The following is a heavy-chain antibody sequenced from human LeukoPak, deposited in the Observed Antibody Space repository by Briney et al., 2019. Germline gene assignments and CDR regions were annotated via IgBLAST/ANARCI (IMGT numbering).Heavy chain of an antibody. V-gene: IGHV3-33*01. CDR3: ARVKDCSGGSCLNNYFDY. CDR1: GFTFSSYG. J-gene: IGHJ4*02. D-gene: IGHD2-15*01. CDR2: IWYDGTDK. Sequence: GRSLRLPCAASGFTFSSYGMHWVRQAPGKGLEWVAAIWYDGTDKKYADSVRGRFTISRDKSKNTLDLEMNGLRAEDTAVYYCARVKDCSGGSCLNNYFDYWGQGTLVTVSS.